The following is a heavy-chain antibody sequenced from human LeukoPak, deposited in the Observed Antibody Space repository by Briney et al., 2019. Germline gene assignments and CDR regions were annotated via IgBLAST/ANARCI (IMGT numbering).Heavy chain of an antibody. V-gene: IGHV3-66*02. J-gene: IGHJ4*02. CDR2: IYSGGST. CDR3: ARSITIFRVVDY. Sequence: GGSLRLSCAASGFSVSSNYMSWVRQAPGKGREWVSVIYSGGSTYYADSVKGRFTISRDNSKNTLYLQMNSLRAEDTAVYYCARSITIFRVVDYWGQGTLVTVSS. CDR1: GFSVSSNY. D-gene: IGHD3-3*01.